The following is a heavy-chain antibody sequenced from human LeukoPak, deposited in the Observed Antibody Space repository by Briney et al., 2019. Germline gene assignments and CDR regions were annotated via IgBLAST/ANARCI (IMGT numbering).Heavy chain of an antibody. CDR3: ARASNYYYMDV. J-gene: IGHJ6*03. Sequence: SETLSLTCTVSGGSIRSCYWSWIRHPAGKGLGWIGRIYTSGSTNYNPSLKSRVTMSVDAYKNQFSLNLRYVTAEDTAVYYCARASNYYYMDVWGKGTTVTVSS. CDR2: IYTSGST. V-gene: IGHV4-4*07. CDR1: GGSIRSCY.